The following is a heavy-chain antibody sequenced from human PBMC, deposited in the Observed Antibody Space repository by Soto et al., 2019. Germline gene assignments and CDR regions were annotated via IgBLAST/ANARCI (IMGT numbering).Heavy chain of an antibody. CDR3: ARSSGGNFGIIIEGSNWFDP. D-gene: IGHD3-3*01. CDR1: GDTFTSYY. V-gene: IGHV1-46*01. Sequence: ASVKVSCKAPGDTFTSYYLNWVRQAPGQGLEWMGVINPHGGSTKYAQKFQGRITMTRDTSRSTVYMELSSLRSDDTAIYYCARSSGGNFGIIIEGSNWFDPWGQGILVTVSS. J-gene: IGHJ5*02. CDR2: INPHGGST.